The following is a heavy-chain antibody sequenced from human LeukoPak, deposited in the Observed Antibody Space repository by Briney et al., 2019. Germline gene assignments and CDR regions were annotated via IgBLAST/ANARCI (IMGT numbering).Heavy chain of an antibody. D-gene: IGHD6-25*01. Sequence: GGSLRLSCAASGFTFSNYAMSWVRQAPGKGLECGSGISGSGVSTYYADSVKGRFTISRDNSKNTLYLQMTSLRAEDTAVYYCAKASGRGPPANFDYWGQGTLVTVSS. CDR2: ISGSGVST. J-gene: IGHJ4*02. V-gene: IGHV3-23*01. CDR3: AKASGRGPPANFDY. CDR1: GFTFSNYA.